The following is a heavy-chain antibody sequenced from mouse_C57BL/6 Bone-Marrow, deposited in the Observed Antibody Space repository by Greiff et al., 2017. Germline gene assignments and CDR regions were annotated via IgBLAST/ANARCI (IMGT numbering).Heavy chain of an antibody. CDR1: GYTFTSYW. D-gene: IGHD1-1*01. CDR2: IYPGSGST. V-gene: IGHV1-55*01. Sequence: VQLQQSGAELVKPGASVKMSCKASGYTFTSYWITWVKQRPGQGLEWIGDIYPGSGSTNYNEKFKSKATLTVDTSSSTAYMQLSSLTSEDSAVYYCARRLPYGSSPGFAYWGQGTLVTVSA. CDR3: ARRLPYGSSPGFAY. J-gene: IGHJ3*01.